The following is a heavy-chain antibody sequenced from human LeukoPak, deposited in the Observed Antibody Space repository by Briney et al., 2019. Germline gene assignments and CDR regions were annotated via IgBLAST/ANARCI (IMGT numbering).Heavy chain of an antibody. Sequence: GRSLRLSCTASGFTFGDYAMSWVRQAPGKGLEWVGFIRSKAYGGTTEYAASVKGRFTISRDDSNSIAYLRMNSLKTEDTAVYYCTTYYDILTGYYTIDYWGQGTLVTVSS. CDR3: TTYYDILTGYYTIDY. CDR1: GFTFGDYA. J-gene: IGHJ4*02. V-gene: IGHV3-49*04. CDR2: IRSKAYGGTT. D-gene: IGHD3-9*01.